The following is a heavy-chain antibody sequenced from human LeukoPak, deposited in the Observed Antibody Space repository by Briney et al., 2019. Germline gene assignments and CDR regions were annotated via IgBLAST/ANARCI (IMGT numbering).Heavy chain of an antibody. J-gene: IGHJ4*02. Sequence: GGSLRLSCVVSGFSFNNAWVGWVRQAPGKGLEWVGRIKAKTDGGTADYVAPVKGRFTISRDDSKNTVFLQMDSLKIEDTAVYFCSTGGGTNDFWGQGALVTVSS. V-gene: IGHV3-15*01. CDR3: STGGGTNDF. CDR2: IKAKTDGGTA. CDR1: GFSFNNAW. D-gene: IGHD1-1*01.